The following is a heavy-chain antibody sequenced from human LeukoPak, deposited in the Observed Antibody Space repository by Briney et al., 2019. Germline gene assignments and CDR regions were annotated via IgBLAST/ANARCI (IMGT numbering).Heavy chain of an antibody. CDR2: IYYSGST. CDR3: ARRLGDAFDT. CDR1: GGSISSSSYY. J-gene: IGHJ3*02. V-gene: IGHV4-39*01. Sequence: SETLSLTCTVSGGSISSSSYYWGWIRQPPGKGLEWIGSIYYSGSTYYNPSLKSRVTISVDTSKNQFSLKLSSVTAADTAVYYCARRLGDAFDTWGQGTMVTVSS.